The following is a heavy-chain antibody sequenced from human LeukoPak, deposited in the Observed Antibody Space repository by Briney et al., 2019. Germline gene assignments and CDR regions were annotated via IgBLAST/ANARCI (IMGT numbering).Heavy chain of an antibody. J-gene: IGHJ5*02. CDR1: GYTFTGYY. V-gene: IGHV1-2*02. CDR3: ARTMVRGVIRNNWFDP. Sequence: ASVKVSCKASGYTFTGYYMHWVRQAPGQGLEWMGWINPNSGGTNYAQKFQGRVTMTGDTSISTAYMELSRLRSDDTAVYYCARTMVRGVIRNNWFDPWGQGTLVTVSS. CDR2: INPNSGGT. D-gene: IGHD3-10*01.